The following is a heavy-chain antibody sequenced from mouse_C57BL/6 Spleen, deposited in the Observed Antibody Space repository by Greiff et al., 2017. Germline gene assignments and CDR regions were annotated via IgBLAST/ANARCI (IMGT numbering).Heavy chain of an antibody. CDR3: ARRRRSPSMDY. J-gene: IGHJ4*01. CDR2: INPSTGGT. D-gene: IGHD1-1*01. Sequence: VQLQQSGPELVKPGASVKISCKASGYSFTGYYMNWVKQSPEKSLEWIGEINPSTGGTTYNQKFKAKATLTVDKSSSTAYMQLKSLTSEDSAVYYWARRRRSPSMDYWGQGTSVTVSS. V-gene: IGHV1-42*01. CDR1: GYSFTGYY.